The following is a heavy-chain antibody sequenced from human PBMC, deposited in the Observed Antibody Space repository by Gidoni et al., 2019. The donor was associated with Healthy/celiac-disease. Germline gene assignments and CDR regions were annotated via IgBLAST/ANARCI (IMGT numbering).Heavy chain of an antibody. CDR2: IYWDDDK. CDR3: AHRLSAYDFWSGYFTIHDAFDI. Sequence: QITLKESGPTLVKPTQTLTLTCTFSGFSLSTSGVGVGWIRQPPGKALEWLALIYWDDDKRYSPSLKSSLTITKDTSKNQVVLTMTNMDPVDTATYYCAHRLSAYDFWSGYFTIHDAFDIWGQGTMVTVSS. J-gene: IGHJ3*02. V-gene: IGHV2-5*02. D-gene: IGHD3-3*01. CDR1: GFSLSTSGVG.